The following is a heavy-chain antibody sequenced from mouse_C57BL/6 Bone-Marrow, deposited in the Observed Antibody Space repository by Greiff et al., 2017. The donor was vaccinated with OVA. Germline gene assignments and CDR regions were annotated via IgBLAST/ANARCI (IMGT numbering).Heavy chain of an antibody. V-gene: IGHV5-6*01. CDR1: GFTFSSYG. Sequence: EVKLVESGGDLVKPGGSLKLSCAASGFTFSSYGMSWVRQTPDKRLEWVATISSGGSYTYYPDSVKGRFTISRDNAKNTLYLQMSSLKSEDTAIYYCAYYSNYRVYYYDMDYWGQGTSVTVSS. CDR2: ISSGGSYT. J-gene: IGHJ4*01. CDR3: AYYSNYRVYYYDMDY. D-gene: IGHD2-5*01.